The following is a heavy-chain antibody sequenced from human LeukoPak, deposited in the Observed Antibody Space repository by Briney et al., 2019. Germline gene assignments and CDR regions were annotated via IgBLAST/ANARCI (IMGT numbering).Heavy chain of an antibody. D-gene: IGHD3-22*01. Sequence: PSQTLSLTCTVSRGSISRYYSSWIRQPAGQGLGWIGRIYTSGSTNYNTSLTSRVTMSVDTSKHQFSSTLSSVSAALTAGYYCARARSGYYYMGFDPWGQGTLVTVSS. CDR3: ARARSGYYYMGFDP. CDR2: IYTSGST. CDR1: RGSISRYY. V-gene: IGHV4-4*07. J-gene: IGHJ5*02.